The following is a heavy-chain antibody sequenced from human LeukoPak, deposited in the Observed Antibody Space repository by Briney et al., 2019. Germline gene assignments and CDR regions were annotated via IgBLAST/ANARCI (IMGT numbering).Heavy chain of an antibody. Sequence: PGGSLRLSCVASGFNFKAYAMSWVRQAPGNGLEWVSTLTDTGGNTYYADSVKGRFTISRDNSRNMLYLQMNSLRAEDTAVYYCAKYFWSKKVIDYWGQGTLVTVS. V-gene: IGHV3-23*01. J-gene: IGHJ4*02. CDR2: LTDTGGNT. D-gene: IGHD2-8*02. CDR3: AKYFWSKKVIDY. CDR1: GFNFKAYA.